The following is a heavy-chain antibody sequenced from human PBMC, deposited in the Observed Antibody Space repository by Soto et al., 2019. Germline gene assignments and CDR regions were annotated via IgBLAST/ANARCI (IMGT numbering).Heavy chain of an antibody. D-gene: IGHD4-17*01. CDR1: GGSISSGGYY. J-gene: IGHJ4*02. Sequence: SETLSLTCTVSGGSISSGGYYWSWIRQHPGKGLEWIGYIYYSGSTYYNPSLKSRVTISVDTSKNQFSLKLSSVTAADTAVYYCARSHYGDYVFSNYWGQGTLVTVSS. CDR3: ARSHYGDYVFSNY. CDR2: IYYSGST. V-gene: IGHV4-31*03.